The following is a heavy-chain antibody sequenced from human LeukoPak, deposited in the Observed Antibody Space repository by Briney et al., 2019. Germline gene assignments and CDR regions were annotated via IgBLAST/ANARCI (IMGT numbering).Heavy chain of an antibody. V-gene: IGHV4-34*01. D-gene: IGHD3-10*01. CDR2: INHSGST. J-gene: IGHJ2*01. CDR1: GGSFSGYY. CDR3: ARSSAGWYFEL. Sequence: PSETLSLTCAVYGGSFSGYYWSWIRQPPGKGLEWIGEINHSGSTNYNPSLKSRVTISVDTSKNQFTLKLSSVTAADTAVYYCARSSAGWYFELWGRGTLVTVSS.